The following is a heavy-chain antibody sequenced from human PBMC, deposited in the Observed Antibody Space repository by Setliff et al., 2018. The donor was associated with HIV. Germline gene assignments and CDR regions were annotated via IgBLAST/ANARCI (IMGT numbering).Heavy chain of an antibody. CDR2: IHTTGST. CDR1: GGSIYGSDYY. J-gene: IGHJ5*02. Sequence: SETLSLTCTVSGGSIYGSDYYWGWIRQPAGKGLEWVGHIHTTGSTNYNPSLKSRVSISVDTSKNQFSLKLTSVTAADTAVYYCARGGRSTVATWAWFDPWGQGTLVTVSS. CDR3: ARGGRSTVATWAWFDP. V-gene: IGHV4-61*09. D-gene: IGHD4-4*01.